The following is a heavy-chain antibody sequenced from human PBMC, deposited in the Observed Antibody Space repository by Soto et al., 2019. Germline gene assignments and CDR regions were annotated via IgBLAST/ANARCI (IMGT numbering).Heavy chain of an antibody. CDR3: AREFYCSGGSCYHYYFDY. CDR2: IWYDGSNK. Sequence: GRSVELSCAASGFTFSSSDMHWVRQAPGKGLEWVAVIWYDGSNKYYADSVKGRFTISRDNSKNTLYLQMNSLRAEDTAVYYCAREFYCSGGSCYHYYFDYWGQGTLVTVSS. V-gene: IGHV3-33*01. J-gene: IGHJ4*02. D-gene: IGHD2-15*01. CDR1: GFTFSSSD.